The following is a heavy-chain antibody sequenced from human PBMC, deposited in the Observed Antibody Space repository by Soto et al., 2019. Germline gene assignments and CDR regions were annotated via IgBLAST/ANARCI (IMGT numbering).Heavy chain of an antibody. Sequence: GGSLRLSCAASGFTFSSYWMSWVRQAPGKGLEWVANIKQDGSEKYYVDSVKGRFTISRDNAKNSLYLQMNSLRAEDTAVYYCARDHHIAAAVTLDYWGQGTLVTVSS. CDR3: ARDHHIAAAVTLDY. D-gene: IGHD6-13*01. CDR1: GFTFSSYW. V-gene: IGHV3-7*03. J-gene: IGHJ4*02. CDR2: IKQDGSEK.